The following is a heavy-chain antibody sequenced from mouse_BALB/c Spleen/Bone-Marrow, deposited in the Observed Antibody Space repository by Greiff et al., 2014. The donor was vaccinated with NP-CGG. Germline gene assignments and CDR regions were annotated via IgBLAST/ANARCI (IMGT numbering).Heavy chain of an antibody. CDR2: IDPANGNT. Sequence: EVQLQQSGAELVKPGASVKLSCTASGFNIKDTYMHWVKQRPEQGLEWIVGIDPANGNTKYDPKFQGKATITADTSSNTAYLQLSSLTSGDTAVYYCAYYRYDEGGFAFWGQGTLVTVSA. J-gene: IGHJ3*01. D-gene: IGHD2-14*01. CDR1: GFNIKDTY. CDR3: AYYRYDEGGFAF. V-gene: IGHV14-3*02.